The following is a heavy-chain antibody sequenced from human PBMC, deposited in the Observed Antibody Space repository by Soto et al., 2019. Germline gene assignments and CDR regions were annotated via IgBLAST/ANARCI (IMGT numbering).Heavy chain of an antibody. V-gene: IGHV4-34*01. J-gene: IGHJ6*02. CDR3: ARGATTVEHFYYYGMDV. D-gene: IGHD4-17*01. CDR1: GGSFSGYF. Sequence: SETLSLTCAVYGGSFSGYFWSWIRPPPTKGLEWIGEISHNGGTTYNPSLKSRVTISIDTSKNQFSLRLSSVSAADTAVYYCARGATTVEHFYYYGMDVWGQGTTVTSP. CDR2: ISHNGGT.